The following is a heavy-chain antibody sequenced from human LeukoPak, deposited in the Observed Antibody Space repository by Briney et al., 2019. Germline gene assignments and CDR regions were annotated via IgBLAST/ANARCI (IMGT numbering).Heavy chain of an antibody. J-gene: IGHJ5*02. CDR1: GFTFSSYG. D-gene: IGHD2-2*01. CDR2: IRYDVSNK. CDR3: AKGVVVPAAFDWFDP. Sequence: PGGTLRLSCAASGFTFSSYGMHWVRQAPGKGLEWVAFIRYDVSNKYYAYSVTCRFTISRDNSKTTLYLQMNSLRAEDTAVYYCAKGVVVPAAFDWFDPWGQGTLVTVSS. V-gene: IGHV3-30*02.